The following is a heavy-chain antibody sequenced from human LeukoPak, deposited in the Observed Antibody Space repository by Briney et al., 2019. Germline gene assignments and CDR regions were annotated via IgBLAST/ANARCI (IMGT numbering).Heavy chain of an antibody. V-gene: IGHV3-23*01. CDR2: ISRSGGST. CDR3: AKEETTVRTPGLDY. D-gene: IGHD4-23*01. Sequence: PGGSLRLSCAASGFTFSTYAMSWVRQAPGKGLEWVSAISRSGGSTYYADSVKGRFTISRDNSKNTLCLQMNSLRAEDTAIYYRAKEETTVRTPGLDYWGQGTLVTVSS. J-gene: IGHJ4*02. CDR1: GFTFSTYA.